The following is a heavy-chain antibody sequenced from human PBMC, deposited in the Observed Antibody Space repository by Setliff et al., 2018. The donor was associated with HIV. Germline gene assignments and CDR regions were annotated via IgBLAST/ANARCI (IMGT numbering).Heavy chain of an antibody. V-gene: IGHV4-39*02. CDR1: GGSISSGSYY. D-gene: IGHD6-19*01. J-gene: IGHJ4*02. Sequence: SETLSLTCTVSGGSISSGSYYWSWIRQPPGKGLEWIGSTYYSGSTYYNPSLKSRVTISVDTSKNQFSLRLSSVTAADTAVYYCARDTGYSSGWEGSFDYWGQGTLVTVSS. CDR2: TYYSGST. CDR3: ARDTGYSSGWEGSFDY.